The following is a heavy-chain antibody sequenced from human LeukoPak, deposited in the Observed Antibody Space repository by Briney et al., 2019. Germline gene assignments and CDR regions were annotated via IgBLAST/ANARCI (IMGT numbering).Heavy chain of an antibody. CDR2: INPNSGGT. CDR3: ARAQYCSGGSCYSGIDY. CDR1: GYTFTGYY. Sequence: ASVKVSCKASGYTFTGYYMHWVRQAPGQGLEWMGWINPNSGGTNYAQKLQGWVTMTRDTSISTAYMELSRLRSDDTAVYYCARAQYCSGGSCYSGIDYWGQGTLVTVSS. V-gene: IGHV1-2*04. D-gene: IGHD2-15*01. J-gene: IGHJ4*02.